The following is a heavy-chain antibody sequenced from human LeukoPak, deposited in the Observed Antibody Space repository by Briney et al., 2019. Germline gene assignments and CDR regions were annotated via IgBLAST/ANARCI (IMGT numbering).Heavy chain of an antibody. J-gene: IGHJ4*02. CDR2: IWYNANNK. CDR1: GFTFSSYG. V-gene: IGHV3-30*02. Sequence: PGGSLRLSCTASGFTFSSYGIHWVRHAPDKGLEWVAFIWYNANNKYVADSAKGRFTVSRDNSKNATYLQMNSLRAEDTAVYYCAEADYYYDSSGYRNWGQGTLVTVSS. D-gene: IGHD3-22*01. CDR3: AEADYYYDSSGYRN.